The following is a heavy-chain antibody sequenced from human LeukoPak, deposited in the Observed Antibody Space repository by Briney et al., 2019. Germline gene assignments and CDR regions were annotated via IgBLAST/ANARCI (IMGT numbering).Heavy chain of an antibody. CDR3: ARADGAQTFPFDY. CDR1: GGSFSGYY. V-gene: IGHV4-34*01. D-gene: IGHD4/OR15-4a*01. J-gene: IGHJ4*02. Sequence: SETLSLTCAVYGGSFSGYYWSWIRQPPGKGLEWIGEINSGGNTNYNPSLKSRVTISVDTPKNQFSLKLTSVTAADTAVYYCARADGAQTFPFDYWSLGTLVTVSS. CDR2: INSGGNT.